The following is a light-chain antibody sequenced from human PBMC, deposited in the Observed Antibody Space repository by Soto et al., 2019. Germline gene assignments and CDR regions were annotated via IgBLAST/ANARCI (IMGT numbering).Light chain of an antibody. V-gene: IGLV1-40*01. CDR2: GNT. CDR1: SSNIGAGYD. J-gene: IGLJ2*01. CDR3: QSYDSSLSGYVV. Sequence: QSVLTQPPSVSGAPGQRVTISCTGSSSNIGAGYDVHWYQLLPGTAPKLLIYGNTNRPSGVSDRFSGSKSGTSASLAITGLRAEDEADYYCQSYDSSLSGYVVFGGGTKVTVL.